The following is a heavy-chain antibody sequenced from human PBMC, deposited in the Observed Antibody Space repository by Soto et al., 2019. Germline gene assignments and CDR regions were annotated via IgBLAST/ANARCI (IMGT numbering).Heavy chain of an antibody. V-gene: IGHV3-21*01. CDR2: ISSSSSYI. Sequence: EVQLVESGGGLVKPGGSLRLSCAASGFTFSSYSMNWVRQAPGKGLEWVSSISSSSSYIYYADSVKGRFTISRDNAKNSLYLQMNSLRVEDTAVYYCAREGGATVVTHFDAFDIWGQGTMVTVSS. D-gene: IGHD1-26*01. CDR3: AREGGATVVTHFDAFDI. CDR1: GFTFSSYS. J-gene: IGHJ3*02.